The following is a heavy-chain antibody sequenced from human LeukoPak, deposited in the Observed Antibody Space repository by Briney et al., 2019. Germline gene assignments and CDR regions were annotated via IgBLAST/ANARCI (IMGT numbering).Heavy chain of an antibody. CDR1: GGSISSYY. Sequence: SETLSLTCTVSGGSISSYYWSWIRQPPGKGLEWIGFIYYNGSTNYNPSLKSRVTISIDTSKNQFSLKLSSITAADTAVYYCARSKRGYEYYFDYWGQGTLVTVSS. J-gene: IGHJ4*02. CDR3: ARSKRGYEYYFDY. D-gene: IGHD5-12*01. V-gene: IGHV4-59*01. CDR2: IYYNGST.